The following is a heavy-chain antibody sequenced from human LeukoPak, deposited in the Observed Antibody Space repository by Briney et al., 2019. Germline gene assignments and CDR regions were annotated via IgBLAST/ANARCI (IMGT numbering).Heavy chain of an antibody. Sequence: PGGSLRLSCAASGFTFSSYGMHWVRQAPGKGLVWVSRINSDGSSTSYADSVKGRFTISRDNAKNTLYLQMNSLRAEDTAVYYCAREMAAAGTFDYWGQGTLVTVSS. CDR3: AREMAAAGTFDY. V-gene: IGHV3-74*01. CDR1: GFTFSSYG. D-gene: IGHD6-13*01. J-gene: IGHJ4*02. CDR2: INSDGSST.